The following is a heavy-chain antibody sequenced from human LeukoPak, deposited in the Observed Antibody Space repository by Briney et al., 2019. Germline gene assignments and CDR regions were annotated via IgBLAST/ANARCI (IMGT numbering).Heavy chain of an antibody. Sequence: GGSLRLSCAASGFTFRGHGMSWVRQAPGKGLEWVSVISDSGGVTYYADSVKGRLTISRDNSKNTLFLQMNSLRAEDTAVYYCAKDGRASSYGMDVWGQGTTVIVSS. V-gene: IGHV3-23*01. CDR1: GFTFRGHG. CDR3: AKDGRASSYGMDV. J-gene: IGHJ6*02. CDR2: ISDSGGVT.